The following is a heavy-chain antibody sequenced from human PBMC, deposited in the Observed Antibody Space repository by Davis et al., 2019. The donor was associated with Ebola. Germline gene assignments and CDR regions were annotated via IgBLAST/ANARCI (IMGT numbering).Heavy chain of an antibody. CDR2: INHSGDSI. Sequence: GESLKISCAASGFTFSDYYMSWVRQAPGKGLEWISCINHSGDSIFYADFVKGRFTISRDNAKNSLYLQMNSLRAEDTAVYYCAREAVWRFDPWGQGTLVTVSS. J-gene: IGHJ5*02. D-gene: IGHD3-16*01. CDR1: GFTFSDYY. V-gene: IGHV3-11*01. CDR3: AREAVWRFDP.